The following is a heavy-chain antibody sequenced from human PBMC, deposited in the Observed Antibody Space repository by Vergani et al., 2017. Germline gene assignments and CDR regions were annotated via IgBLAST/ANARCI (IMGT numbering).Heavy chain of an antibody. Sequence: QVQLVQSGAEVKKPGASVKVSCKASGYTFTSYGISWVRQAPGQGLEWMGWISAYNGTKNYAQKLQGRVTMTTDTSTSTASRELRSLRSHDTAVYYFARVRTAMPQGYWGQGSLVTVSP. CDR2: ISAYNGTK. J-gene: IGHJ4*02. D-gene: IGHD2-2*01. CDR1: GYTFTSYG. CDR3: ARVRTAMPQGY. V-gene: IGHV1-18*01.